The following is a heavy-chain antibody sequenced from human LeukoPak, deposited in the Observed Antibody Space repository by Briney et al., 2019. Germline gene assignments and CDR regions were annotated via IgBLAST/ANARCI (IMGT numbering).Heavy chain of an antibody. CDR1: GFTFSSYG. D-gene: IGHD2-15*01. CDR2: IRYDGSNK. Sequence: GGSLRLSCAASGFTFSSYGMHWVRQAPGKGLEWVAFIRYDGSNKYYADSVKGRFTISRDNSKNTLYLQMNSLRAEDTAVYYCAKQPYSFSLYRNYYYYYMDVWGKGTTVTVSS. V-gene: IGHV3-30*02. J-gene: IGHJ6*03. CDR3: AKQPYSFSLYRNYYYYYMDV.